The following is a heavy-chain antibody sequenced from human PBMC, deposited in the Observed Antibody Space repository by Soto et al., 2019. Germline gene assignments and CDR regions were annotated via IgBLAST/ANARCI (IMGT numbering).Heavy chain of an antibody. V-gene: IGHV1-18*01. D-gene: IGHD3-10*01. CDR1: GYTFTSYG. J-gene: IGHJ5*02. CDR2: ISAYNGNT. Sequence: ASVKVSCKASGYTFTSYGISWVRQAPGQGLEWMGWISAYNGNTNYAQKLQGRVTMTTDTSTSTAYMELRSLRSDDTAVYYCARIRLLWFGESGTPNWFDPWGQGTLVTVSS. CDR3: ARIRLLWFGESGTPNWFDP.